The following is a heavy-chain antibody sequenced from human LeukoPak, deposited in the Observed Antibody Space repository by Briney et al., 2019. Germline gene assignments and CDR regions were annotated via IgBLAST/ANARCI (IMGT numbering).Heavy chain of an antibody. CDR1: GFTFSTYW. D-gene: IGHD2/OR15-2a*01. V-gene: IGHV3-7*04. CDR3: ARNMGDY. CDR2: INQDGTEK. Sequence: GGSLRLSCVASGFTFSTYWMTWVRQAPGKGLERVANINQDGTEKNYVDSVKGRFTISRDNAKNSLYLQMNSLRAEDAAVYYCARNMGDYWGQGTLVTVSS. J-gene: IGHJ4*02.